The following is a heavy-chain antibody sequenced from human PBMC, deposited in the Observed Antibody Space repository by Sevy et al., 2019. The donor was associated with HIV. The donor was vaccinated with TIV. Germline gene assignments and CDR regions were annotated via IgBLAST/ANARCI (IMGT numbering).Heavy chain of an antibody. CDR2: VSHSGNT. D-gene: IGHD2-2*02. J-gene: IGHJ4*02. CDR1: GDSINTYY. V-gene: IGHV4-59*08. CDR3: ARLRWDLVVVPGATPGCYFDS. Sequence: SETLSLTCTVSGDSINTYYWSWIRQPPGKGLEWIGYVSHSGNTNYNPSLKSRVSMSLDTSTNKFSLNVKSVTAADTAVYYCARLRWDLVVVPGATPGCYFDSWGQGILVTVSS.